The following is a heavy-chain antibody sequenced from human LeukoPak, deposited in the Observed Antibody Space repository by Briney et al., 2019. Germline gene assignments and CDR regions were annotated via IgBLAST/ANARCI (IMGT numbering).Heavy chain of an antibody. J-gene: IGHJ4*02. D-gene: IGHD5-18*01. CDR2: IIPILGIA. CDR3: ATVTRQLWLLY. Sequence: SVKVSCKASGGTFSSYAISWVRQAPGQGLEWMGRIIPILGIANYAQKFQGRVTITADKSTSTAYMELSSLRSEDTAVYYCATVTRQLWLLYWGQGTLVTVSS. CDR1: GGTFSSYA. V-gene: IGHV1-69*04.